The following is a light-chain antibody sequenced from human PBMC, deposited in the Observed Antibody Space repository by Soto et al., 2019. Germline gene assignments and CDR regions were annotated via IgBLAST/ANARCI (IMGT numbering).Light chain of an antibody. V-gene: IGLV2-14*01. CDR2: EVS. CDR1: SSDVGAYSY. Sequence: VLTQPASVSGSPGQSITISCTGTSSDVGAYSYVSWYQQHPGKAPKLMIYEVSNRPSGVSNRFSGSKSGNTASLAISGLQAEDEADYYCSSYTISSTLVFGTGTKVTVL. CDR3: SSYTISSTLV. J-gene: IGLJ1*01.